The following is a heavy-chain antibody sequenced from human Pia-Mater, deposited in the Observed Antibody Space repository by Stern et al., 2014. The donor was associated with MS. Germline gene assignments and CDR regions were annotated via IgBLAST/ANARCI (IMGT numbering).Heavy chain of an antibody. V-gene: IGHV1-69*01. CDR2: NIPIFRAT. Sequence: QVQLVQSGAAVRKPGSSVQVSCKTYGGTFNTYSISWGRQAPGQGLEWLGGNIPIFRATNYAQRFRDRGTITAEEGTNTVYMELSSLTPEDTAVYYCARDIPARPGSHDALDIWGQGTVITVSS. D-gene: IGHD2-2*01. CDR1: GGTFNTYS. CDR3: ARDIPARPGSHDALDI. J-gene: IGHJ3*02.